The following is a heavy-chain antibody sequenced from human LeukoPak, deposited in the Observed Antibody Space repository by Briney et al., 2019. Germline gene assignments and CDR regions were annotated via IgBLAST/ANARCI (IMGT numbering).Heavy chain of an antibody. Sequence: PSETLSLTCDVSGDSITSGDYYWAWIRQPPGTGQQWIASIYYNGATYYNPFLRSRLTISRDTSKNQFSLKMTSVTTTDTAVYHCVRHASGRYTDWGQGTPVTVSP. J-gene: IGHJ1*01. CDR3: VRHASGRYTD. CDR1: GDSITSGDYY. CDR2: IYYNGAT. D-gene: IGHD1-14*01. V-gene: IGHV4-39*01.